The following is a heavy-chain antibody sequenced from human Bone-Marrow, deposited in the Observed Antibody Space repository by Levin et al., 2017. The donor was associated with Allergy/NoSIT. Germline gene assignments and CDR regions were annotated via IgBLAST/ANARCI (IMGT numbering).Heavy chain of an antibody. Sequence: SETLSLTCAVSNSSISSGFYWGLIRQPPGKGLEWLGSIDQSGNTYYNPSLKSRVTISVDTSKNQFSLRLTSVSAADTAVYYCARTLGYCSGDGCYYYFDYWGQGTLVTVSS. CDR3: ARTLGYCSGDGCYYYFDY. V-gene: IGHV4-38-2*01. J-gene: IGHJ4*02. CDR2: IDQSGNT. CDR1: NSSISSGFY. D-gene: IGHD2-15*01.